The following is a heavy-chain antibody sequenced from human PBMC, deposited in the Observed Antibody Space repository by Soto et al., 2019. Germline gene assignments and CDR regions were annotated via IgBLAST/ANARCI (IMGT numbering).Heavy chain of an antibody. J-gene: IGHJ6*02. CDR3: ARASLVVADV. D-gene: IGHD3-9*01. Sequence: SETLPVTCTVSGGSISSGDYYWSWIRQPPGRGLEWIGYIYYSGSTYYNPSLKSRVTISVDTSKNQFSLKLSSVTAADTAVYYCARASLVVADVWGQGTTVT. CDR2: IYYSGST. V-gene: IGHV4-30-4*01. CDR1: GGSISSGDYY.